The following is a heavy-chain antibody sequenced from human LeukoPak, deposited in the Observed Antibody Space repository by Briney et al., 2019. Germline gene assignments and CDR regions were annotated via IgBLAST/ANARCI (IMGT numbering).Heavy chain of an antibody. D-gene: IGHD3-16*01. J-gene: IGHJ4*02. CDR2: ISWNSGTI. CDR3: AKDVDSTWGSIDY. Sequence: GRSLRLSCAASGFTFDDYAMHWVRQAPGKGLEWVSSISWNSGTIGYAVSVKGRFTISRDNAKNSLYLQMNSLRPKDTALYYCAKDVDSTWGSIDYWGQGILVTVSS. V-gene: IGHV3-9*01. CDR1: GFTFDDYA.